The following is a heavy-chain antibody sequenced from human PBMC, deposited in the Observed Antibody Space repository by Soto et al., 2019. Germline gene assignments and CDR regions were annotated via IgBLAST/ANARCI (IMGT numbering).Heavy chain of an antibody. J-gene: IGHJ6*03. CDR3: AGTTSHQWYYMDV. D-gene: IGHD1-7*01. V-gene: IGHV6-1*01. CDR2: TYYRSRWYN. Sequence: SQTLSLTCAISGDSVSSNSAAWNWIRLSPSRGLEWLARTYYRSRWYNDYAVSVRSRITVNPDTSKNQFSLQLTSVTSGDTAVYYCAGTTSHQWYYMDVWGKGTTVTVSS. CDR1: GDSVSSNSAA.